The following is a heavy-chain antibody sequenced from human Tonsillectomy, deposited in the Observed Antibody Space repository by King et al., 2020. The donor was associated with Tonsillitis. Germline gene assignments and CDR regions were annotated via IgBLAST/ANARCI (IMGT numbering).Heavy chain of an antibody. CDR2: IYPGDSES. D-gene: IGHD3-10*01. CDR1: GYSFSSYW. J-gene: IGHJ5*02. CDR3: ARGRPMGRGEHWFDP. Sequence: VQLVESGVEVKKPGESLKISCKASGYSFSSYWIGWVRQMPGKGLEWMGIIYPGDSESRYSPSFQGQVTISADKSISTAYLQWRSLKASDTAMYYCARGRPMGRGEHWFDPWGQGTLVTVSS. V-gene: IGHV5-51*01.